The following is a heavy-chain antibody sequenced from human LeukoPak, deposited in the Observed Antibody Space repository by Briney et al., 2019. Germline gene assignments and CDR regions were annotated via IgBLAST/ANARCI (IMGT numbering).Heavy chain of an antibody. J-gene: IGHJ6*02. CDR2: IRGKTNSYAT. CDR1: GFTLSGSA. Sequence: PGGSLRLSCAASGFTLSGSAMHWVRQASGKGLEWVGRIRGKTNSYATAYDASVKGRFTISRDDSKNTAYLQMNGLKTEDTAVYYCTALDVWGQGTTVTVSS. V-gene: IGHV3-73*01. CDR3: TALDV.